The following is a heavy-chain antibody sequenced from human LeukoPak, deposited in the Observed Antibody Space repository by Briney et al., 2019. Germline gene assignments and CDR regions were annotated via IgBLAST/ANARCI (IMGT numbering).Heavy chain of an antibody. Sequence: SETLSLTCTVSGGSISSYYWSWIRQPPGKGLEWIGYIYYSGSTNYNPSLKSRVTISVDTSKNQFSLKLSSVTAADTAVYYCARVPARIIGYSSSWYPAFDIWGQGTMVTVSS. D-gene: IGHD6-13*01. CDR2: IYYSGST. CDR3: ARVPARIIGYSSSWYPAFDI. V-gene: IGHV4-59*12. CDR1: GGSISSYY. J-gene: IGHJ3*02.